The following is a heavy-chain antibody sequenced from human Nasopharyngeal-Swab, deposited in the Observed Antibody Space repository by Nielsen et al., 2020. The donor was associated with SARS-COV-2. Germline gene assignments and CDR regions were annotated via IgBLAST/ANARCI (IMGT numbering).Heavy chain of an antibody. J-gene: IGHJ4*02. CDR1: GFSFSTFW. CDR3: ARDLGGFGGY. Sequence: GESLKISCAASGFSFSTFWMHWVRQVPGEGLVWVSRINTDGRRTNYADSVKGRFTISRDNVKNMLYLQMNNLRPEDTAVYYCARDLGGFGGYWGQGTLATVSS. D-gene: IGHD4-23*01. CDR2: INTDGRRT. V-gene: IGHV3-74*01.